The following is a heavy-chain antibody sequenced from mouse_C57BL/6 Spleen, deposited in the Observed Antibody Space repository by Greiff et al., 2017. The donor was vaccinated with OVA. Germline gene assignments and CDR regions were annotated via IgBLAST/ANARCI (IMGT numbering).Heavy chain of an antibody. CDR2: IDPSDSET. D-gene: IGHD1-1*01. J-gene: IGHJ4*01. Sequence: VKLQQPGAELVRPGSSVKLSCKASGYTFTSYWMHWVKQRPIQGLEWIGNIDPSDSETHYNQKFKDKATLTVDKSSSTAYMQLSSLTSEDSAVYYCARFGSSWDYAMDYWGQGTSVTVSS. V-gene: IGHV1-52*01. CDR3: ARFGSSWDYAMDY. CDR1: GYTFTSYW.